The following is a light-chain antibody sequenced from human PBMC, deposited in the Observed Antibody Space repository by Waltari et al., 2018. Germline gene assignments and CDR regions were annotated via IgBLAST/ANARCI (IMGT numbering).Light chain of an antibody. Sequence: AIRETQSPSSLSASTGDSVIITCRASQDISTYLGWYQQKPGKAPKLLLYAVSTLQSGVPSRFSGTGSGTDFALHIQNLQSEDFATYFCQQYYAFPRTFGQGTRVEV. CDR3: QQYYAFPRT. V-gene: IGKV1-8*01. CDR1: QDISTY. CDR2: AVS. J-gene: IGKJ1*01.